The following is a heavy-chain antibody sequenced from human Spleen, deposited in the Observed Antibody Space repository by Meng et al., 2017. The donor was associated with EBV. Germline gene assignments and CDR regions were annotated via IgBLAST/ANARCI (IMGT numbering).Heavy chain of an antibody. D-gene: IGHD5-12*01. V-gene: IGHV4-61*03. J-gene: IGHJ4*02. CDR1: CGSVSSCSYY. CDR3: ARVWLGTNRDY. Sequence: GMWKHSGTPPLTCSVACGSVSSCSYYCCWRRHPTRKRLEWRGYIDYIGRTHANPSLNSLGITSVEPSNNHFSLKRSSATAADTAVYYCARVWLGTNRDYWGQGTLVTVSS. CDR2: IDYIGRT.